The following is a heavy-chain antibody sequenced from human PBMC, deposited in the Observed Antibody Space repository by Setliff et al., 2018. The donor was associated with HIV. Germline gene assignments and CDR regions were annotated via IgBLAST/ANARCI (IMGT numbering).Heavy chain of an antibody. D-gene: IGHD6-13*01. Sequence: SETLSLTCAVSGDSVSGYYWSWIRQPAGRGLEWIGRVHNSAGSNYSPSLKSRVSISLDPSTKQVSLRLRSVTAADTAVYYCARSLTKQLVLGTSREYYFDSWGLGALVTVSS. V-gene: IGHV4-59*10. CDR2: VHNSAGS. J-gene: IGHJ4*02. CDR1: GDSVSGYY. CDR3: ARSLTKQLVLGTSREYYFDS.